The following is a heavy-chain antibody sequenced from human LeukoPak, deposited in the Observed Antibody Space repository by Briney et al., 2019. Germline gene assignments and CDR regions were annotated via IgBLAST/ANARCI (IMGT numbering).Heavy chain of an antibody. Sequence: PGGSLTLSCAASGFTFNSYAMVWVRQAPGKGREWVSAISGSGGSTYYADSVRGRFTVSRDNSKNTMYLQVNSLRAEDTAVYYCTREGMGTTFSAWFDPWGQGTLVTVSS. CDR1: GFTFNSYA. CDR2: ISGSGGST. J-gene: IGHJ5*02. D-gene: IGHD1-7*01. V-gene: IGHV3-23*01. CDR3: TREGMGTTFSAWFDP.